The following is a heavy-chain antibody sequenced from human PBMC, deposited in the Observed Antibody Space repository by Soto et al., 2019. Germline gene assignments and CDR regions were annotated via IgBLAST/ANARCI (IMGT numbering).Heavy chain of an antibody. V-gene: IGHV3-66*01. D-gene: IGHD3-16*01. J-gene: IGHJ4*02. CDR2: IYSGGST. CDR1: GFTVSTTY. Sequence: XXSLKLSFAACGFTVSTTYMGWVRQAPGKGLEWVSVIYSGGSTFYADSVRGRFTISRDNSKNTVNLQMNSLRAEDTAVYYCARDPWAADYWGQGTLVTVSS. CDR3: ARDPWAADY.